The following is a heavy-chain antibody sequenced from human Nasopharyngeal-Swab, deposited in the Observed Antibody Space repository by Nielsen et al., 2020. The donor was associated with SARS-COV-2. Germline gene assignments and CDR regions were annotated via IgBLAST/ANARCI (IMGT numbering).Heavy chain of an antibody. Sequence: GESLKISCAASGFTFSSYSMNWVRQAPGKGLEWVSSISSSSSYIYYADSVKGRFTISRDNAKNSPYLQMNSLRAEDTAVYYCARGQYCSSTSCCARGYYYYYGMDVWGQGTTVTVSS. J-gene: IGHJ6*02. CDR3: ARGQYCSSTSCCARGYYYYYGMDV. D-gene: IGHD2-2*01. V-gene: IGHV3-21*01. CDR1: GFTFSSYS. CDR2: ISSSSSYI.